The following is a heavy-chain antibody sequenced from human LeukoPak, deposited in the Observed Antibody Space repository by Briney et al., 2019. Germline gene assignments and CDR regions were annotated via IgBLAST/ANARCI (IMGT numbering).Heavy chain of an antibody. V-gene: IGHV3-30*04. CDR2: ISYDGSNK. J-gene: IGHJ3*01. Sequence: GGSLRLSCAASGFTFSSYAMHWVRQAPGKGLEWVAVISYDGSNKYYADSVKGRFTISRYNSKNTLYLQMNSLRAEDTAVYYCARSRIVVLGGAFDVWGQGTLVTVSS. CDR1: GFTFSSYA. CDR3: ARSRIVVLGGAFDV. D-gene: IGHD3-22*01.